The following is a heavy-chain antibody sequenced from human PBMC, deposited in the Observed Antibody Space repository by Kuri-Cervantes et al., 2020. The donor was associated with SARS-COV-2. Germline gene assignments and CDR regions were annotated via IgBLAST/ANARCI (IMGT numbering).Heavy chain of an antibody. CDR2: INHSGST. D-gene: IGHD6-6*01. CDR3: ARDLASSSVLPGPFDY. V-gene: IGHV4-34*01. J-gene: IGHJ4*02. Sequence: SQTLSLTCAVYGGSFSGYYWSWIRQPPGKGLEWIGEINHSGSTNYNPSLKSRVTISVDTSKNQFSLKLSSVTAADTAVYYCARDLASSSVLPGPFDYWGQGTLVTVSS. CDR1: GGSFSGYY.